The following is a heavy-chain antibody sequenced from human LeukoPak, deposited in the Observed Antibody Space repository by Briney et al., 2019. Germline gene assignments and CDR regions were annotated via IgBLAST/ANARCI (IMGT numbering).Heavy chain of an antibody. V-gene: IGHV1-2*02. CDR3: ARVECSGGSCYWFDP. Sequence: ASVKVSCKASGYTFTNYYMHWVRQAPGQGLEWMGWINPNSGGTNYAQKFQGRVTMTRDTSISTAYMELSRLRFDDTAVYYCARVECSGGSCYWFDPWGQGTLVTVSS. CDR2: INPNSGGT. D-gene: IGHD2-15*01. J-gene: IGHJ5*02. CDR1: GYTFTNYY.